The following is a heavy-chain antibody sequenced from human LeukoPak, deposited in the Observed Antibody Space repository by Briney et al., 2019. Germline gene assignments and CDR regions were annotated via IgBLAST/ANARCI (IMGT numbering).Heavy chain of an antibody. D-gene: IGHD4-17*01. V-gene: IGHV4-4*09. CDR2: MYTSGST. CDR1: GDSVSSSH. Sequence: SETLSLTCTVSGDSVSSSHWSWIRQPPGKGLEWIGDMYTSGSTNYNPSLKTRVTLSTDKSRNRPPLRLRSMTRADTTVVYFSRLVFFDYIGAVTEVSFYYMDAWGKGNTVIVSS. CDR3: SRLVFFDYIGAVTEVSFYYMDA. J-gene: IGHJ6*03.